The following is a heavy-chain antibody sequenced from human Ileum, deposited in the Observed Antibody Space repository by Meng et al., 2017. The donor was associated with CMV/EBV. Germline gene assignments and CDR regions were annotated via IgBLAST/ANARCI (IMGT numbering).Heavy chain of an antibody. Sequence: LRLSCAASGFAVSNNYVDCARQAPGKGLEWVSVIDAVGGTHYTDSAKGRFTISRDTFRNTVYLQMNSLRTDDTALYYCTKGHSGDYWGQGTLVTVSS. CDR3: TKGHSGDY. J-gene: IGHJ4*01. CDR1: GFAVSNNY. CDR2: IDAVGGT. V-gene: IGHV3-66*02. D-gene: IGHD5-18*01.